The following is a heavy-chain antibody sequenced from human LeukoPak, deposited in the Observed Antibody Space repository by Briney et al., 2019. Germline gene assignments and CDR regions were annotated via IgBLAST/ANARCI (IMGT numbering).Heavy chain of an antibody. CDR3: AKGHPSLRIAAAGFDY. CDR1: GFTVSSNY. D-gene: IGHD6-13*01. Sequence: QSGGSLRLSCAASGFTVSSNYMSWVRQAPGKGLEWVSVIYSGGSTYYADSVKGRFTISRDNSKSTLYLQMNSLIAEDTAVYYCAKGHPSLRIAAAGFDYWGQGTLVTVSS. J-gene: IGHJ4*02. CDR2: IYSGGST. V-gene: IGHV3-66*01.